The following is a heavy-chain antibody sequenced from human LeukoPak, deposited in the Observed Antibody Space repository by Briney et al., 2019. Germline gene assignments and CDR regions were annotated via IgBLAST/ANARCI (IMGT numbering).Heavy chain of an antibody. D-gene: IGHD1-26*01. CDR1: GYTFTGYY. CDR2: INPNSGGT. CDR3: ARGPPIIVGATNYYFDY. J-gene: IGHJ4*02. Sequence: ASVKVSCTASGYTFTGYYMHWVRQAPGQGLEWMGWINPNSGGTNYAQKFQGWVTMTRDTSISTAYMELSRLRSDDTAVYYCARGPPIIVGATNYYFDYWGQGTLVTVSS. V-gene: IGHV1-2*04.